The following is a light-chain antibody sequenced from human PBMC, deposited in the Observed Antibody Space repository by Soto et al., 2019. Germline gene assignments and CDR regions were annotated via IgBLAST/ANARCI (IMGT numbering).Light chain of an antibody. Sequence: EIVVTQSPATLSLSPGERATLSCRASQSVGNNFAWYQQKPGQAPRLLIFATSTRATGVPARFSGSGSGTEFTLTISSLQSEDFAVYYCQQYSGCPLTFGGGTKVEIE. CDR1: QSVGNN. CDR2: ATS. V-gene: IGKV3-15*01. CDR3: QQYSGCPLT. J-gene: IGKJ4*01.